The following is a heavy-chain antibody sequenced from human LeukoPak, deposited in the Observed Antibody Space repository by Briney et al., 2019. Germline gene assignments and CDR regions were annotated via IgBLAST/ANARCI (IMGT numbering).Heavy chain of an antibody. V-gene: IGHV1-46*01. D-gene: IGHD6-19*01. Sequence: GASVKVSCKASGYTFTRYYMHWVRQAPGQGLEWMGVINPSGTSTTYAQKFQSRVTMTRDTSTSTVYMELGSLRSEDTAVYYCVNVGLIEVTGTAHWGQGTLVTVSS. CDR1: GYTFTRYY. CDR2: INPSGTST. J-gene: IGHJ4*02. CDR3: VNVGLIEVTGTAH.